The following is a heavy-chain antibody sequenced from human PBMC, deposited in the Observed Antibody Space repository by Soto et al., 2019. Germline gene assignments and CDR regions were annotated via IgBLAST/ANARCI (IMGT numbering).Heavy chain of an antibody. D-gene: IGHD3-3*01. CDR1: GGSFKSGSYS. J-gene: IGHJ4*02. CDR2: VYHTGRT. V-gene: IGHV4-61*01. CDR3: ARDFAYFDS. Sequence: KPSETLSLTCTVSGGSFKSGSYSWSWIRQPPGKGPEWIGYVYHTGRTSYNPSLKSRVSISMDTSKNQFSLNLDSVTAADTAVYFCARDFAYFDSWGQGTLVTVSS.